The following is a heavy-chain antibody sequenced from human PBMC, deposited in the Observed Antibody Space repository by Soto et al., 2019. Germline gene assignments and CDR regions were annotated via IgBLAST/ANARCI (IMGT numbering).Heavy chain of an antibody. CDR3: ARDYYDNSGSRYVDYGMDV. J-gene: IGHJ6*02. Sequence: EVQLLESGGGLVQPGGSLRLSCAASGFTFSNFAMNWVRQAPGKGLEWVSYIGGRGGTILYADSVKGRFAISRDNSNNTLYLQMNSLRVEDTAVYYCARDYYDNSGSRYVDYGMDVWGQGTTLPVSS. V-gene: IGHV3-23*01. CDR2: IGGRGGTI. D-gene: IGHD3-22*01. CDR1: GFTFSNFA.